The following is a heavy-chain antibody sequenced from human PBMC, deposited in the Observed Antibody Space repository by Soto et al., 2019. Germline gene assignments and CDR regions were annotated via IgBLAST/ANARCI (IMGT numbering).Heavy chain of an antibody. J-gene: IGHJ5*02. Sequence: PSETLSLTCTVSGGSISSRSYYWGWIRQPPGKGLEWIGSIYYSGSTYYNPSLKSRVTISVDTSKNQFSLKLSSVTAADTAVYYCARQASGYYYGWFDPWGQGTLVTVSS. D-gene: IGHD3-22*01. V-gene: IGHV4-39*01. CDR3: ARQASGYYYGWFDP. CDR1: GGSISSRSYY. CDR2: IYYSGST.